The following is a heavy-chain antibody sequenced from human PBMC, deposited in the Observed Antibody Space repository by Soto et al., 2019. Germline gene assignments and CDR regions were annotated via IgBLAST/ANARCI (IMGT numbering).Heavy chain of an antibody. CDR3: FSGVKY. CDR2: ISYDGSNK. D-gene: IGHD1-26*01. Sequence: QVQLVESAGGVVQPGRSLRLSCAASGFTFSSYGMHWVRQAPGKGLEWVAVISYDGSNKYYADSVKGRFTISRDNSKNTLYLQMNSLRAEDPAVYYCFSGVKYWGPGTLVTVSS. V-gene: IGHV3-30*03. CDR1: GFTFSSYG. J-gene: IGHJ4*02.